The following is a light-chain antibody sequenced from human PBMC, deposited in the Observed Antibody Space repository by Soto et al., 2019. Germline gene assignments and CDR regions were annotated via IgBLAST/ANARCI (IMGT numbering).Light chain of an antibody. CDR3: SSYTSSSTFYL. Sequence: QSALTQPASVSGSPGQSITISCTRTSGDVGDYNFVSWYQQHPGKAPKLMIYDVSNRPSGVSNRFSGSKSGNTAFLTISGLQAEDEADYHCSSYTSSSTFYLFGAGTKLTVL. CDR2: DVS. V-gene: IGLV2-14*03. J-gene: IGLJ1*01. CDR1: SGDVGDYNF.